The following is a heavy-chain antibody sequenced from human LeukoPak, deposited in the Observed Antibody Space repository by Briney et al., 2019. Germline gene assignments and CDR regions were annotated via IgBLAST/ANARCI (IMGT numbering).Heavy chain of an antibody. CDR1: GGSISSYY. CDR2: IYYSGST. V-gene: IGHV4-59*01. J-gene: IGHJ3*02. D-gene: IGHD2-15*01. CDR3: ARDGGMDAFDI. Sequence: SETLSLTCTVSGGSISSYYWSWIRQPSGKGLEWIGYIYYSGSTNYNPSLKSRVTISVDTSKNQFSLKLSSVTAADTAVYYCARDGGMDAFDIWGQGTMVTVSS.